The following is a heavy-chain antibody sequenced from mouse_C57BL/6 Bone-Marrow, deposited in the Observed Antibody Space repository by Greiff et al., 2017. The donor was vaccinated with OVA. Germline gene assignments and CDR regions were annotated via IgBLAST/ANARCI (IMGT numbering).Heavy chain of an antibody. Sequence: VQLQQSGPELVKPGASVKISCKASGYAFSSSWMNWVKQRPGKGLEWIGRIYPGDGDTNYNGKFKGKATLTADKSSSTAYMQLSSLTSEDSAVYFCARYTTVARDYWGQGTTLTVSS. CDR3: ARYTTVARDY. D-gene: IGHD1-1*01. J-gene: IGHJ2*01. CDR1: GYAFSSSW. V-gene: IGHV1-82*01. CDR2: IYPGDGDT.